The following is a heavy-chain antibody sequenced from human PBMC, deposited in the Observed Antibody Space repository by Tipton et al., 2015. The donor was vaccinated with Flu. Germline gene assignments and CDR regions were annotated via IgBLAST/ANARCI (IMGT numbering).Heavy chain of an antibody. CDR3: AKAGTTTSDSYGMDV. CDR1: GFTFDDYA. CDR2: ISWNSVTI. J-gene: IGHJ6*02. D-gene: IGHD1-7*01. Sequence: SLRLSCAASGFTFDDYAMHWVRQTPGRGLEWVSSISWNSVTIAYADSVKGRFTISRGNAKNSLYLQMNSLRAEDTALYYCAKAGTTTSDSYGMDVWGQGTTVTVSS. V-gene: IGHV3-9*01.